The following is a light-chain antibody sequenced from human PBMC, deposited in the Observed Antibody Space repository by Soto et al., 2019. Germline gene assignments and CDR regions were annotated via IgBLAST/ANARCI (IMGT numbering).Light chain of an antibody. CDR2: DGS. V-gene: IGKV3-15*01. J-gene: IGKJ5*01. CDR1: QSVRSN. Sequence: EIVMTHSPDTVYVSPWERATLSCRASQSVRSNLAWYQHKPGQAPRLLIYDGSTRALGIPARFSGSESGTEFTLTISSLQSEDFAVYFCQQYDDWPITFGQGTRLEIK. CDR3: QQYDDWPIT.